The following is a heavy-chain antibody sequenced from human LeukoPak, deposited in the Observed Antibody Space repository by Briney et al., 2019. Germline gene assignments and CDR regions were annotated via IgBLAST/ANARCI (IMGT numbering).Heavy chain of an antibody. CDR1: GFTFSTYA. Sequence: QPGGSLRLSCAASGFTFSTYAMSWVRQAPGKGLEWVSTITNSGSNTYYADSVKGRFTISRDNSKNTLYLQMNSLRAEDTAVYYCAKKAAGYGSGSWFDPWGQGTLVTVSS. CDR2: ITNSGSNT. CDR3: AKKAAGYGSGSWFDP. V-gene: IGHV3-23*01. J-gene: IGHJ5*02. D-gene: IGHD3-10*01.